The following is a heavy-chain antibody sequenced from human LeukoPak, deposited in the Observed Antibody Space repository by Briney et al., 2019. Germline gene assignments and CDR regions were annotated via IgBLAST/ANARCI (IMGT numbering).Heavy chain of an antibody. CDR2: IHYNGNT. V-gene: IGHV4-59*08. Sequence: SETLSLTCTVSGSMYNYYWSWIRQPPGEGLEWIGYIHYNGNTNYNPSLKSRVPMSLDTSENQVSLKLNSVTAADTAVYYCARHISSGGTYAHFDYWGQGTLVPVSS. D-gene: IGHD1-26*01. CDR1: GSMYNYY. J-gene: IGHJ4*02. CDR3: ARHISSGGTYAHFDY.